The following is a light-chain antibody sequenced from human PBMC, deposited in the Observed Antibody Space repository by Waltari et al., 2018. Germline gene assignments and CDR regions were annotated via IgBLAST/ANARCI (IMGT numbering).Light chain of an antibody. Sequence: SYVVTQPPSVSVVPGETATITCGGDNIGTYSVHWYQQKAGQAPVLVIFYDRDRPSGIPDRLSGSNYGNTAALTSSRVEAGDEDRYCCHGWHPHVDPGVFGSGTEVTVL. CDR3: HGWHPHVDPGV. CDR2: YDR. J-gene: IGLJ1*01. CDR1: NIGTYS. V-gene: IGLV3-21*04.